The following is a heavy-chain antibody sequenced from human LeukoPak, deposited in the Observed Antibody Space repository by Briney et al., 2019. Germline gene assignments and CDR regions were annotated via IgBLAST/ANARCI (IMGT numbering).Heavy chain of an antibody. V-gene: IGHV3-20*04. J-gene: IGHJ4*02. CDR3: ARDRVSSGWSYYFVY. CDR2: INWNGGST. Sequence: GGSLRLSCAASGFTFDDYGMSWVRQAPGKGLEWVSGINWNGGSTGYADSVKGRFTISRDNAKNSLYLQMNSLRAEDTALYYCARDRVSSGWSYYFVYWGQGTLVTVSS. CDR1: GFTFDDYG. D-gene: IGHD6-19*01.